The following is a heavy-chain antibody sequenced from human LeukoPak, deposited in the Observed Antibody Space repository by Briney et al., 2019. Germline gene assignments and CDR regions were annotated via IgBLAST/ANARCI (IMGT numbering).Heavy chain of an antibody. CDR3: ARDLHPTTTHTINWFDP. Sequence: ASVKVSCKASGYTFTSYYMHWVRQAPGQGLEWMGIINPSGGSTSYAQKFQGRVTMTRDTSTSTVYMELSSLRSEDTAVYYCARDLHPTTTHTINWFDPWGQGTLVTVSS. J-gene: IGHJ5*02. V-gene: IGHV1-46*01. CDR2: INPSGGST. CDR1: GYTFTSYY. D-gene: IGHD3-10*01.